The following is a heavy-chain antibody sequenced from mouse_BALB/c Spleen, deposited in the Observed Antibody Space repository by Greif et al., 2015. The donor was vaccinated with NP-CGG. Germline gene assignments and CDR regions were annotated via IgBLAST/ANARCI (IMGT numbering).Heavy chain of an antibody. CDR3: KTTVVFDY. V-gene: IGHV14-4*02. Sequence: EVQGVESRAELVRSGASVKLSCTASGFNIKDYYMHWVKQRPEQGLEWIGWIDPENGDTEYAPKFQGKATMTADTSSNTAYLQLSSLTSEDTAVYYCKTTVVFDYWGQGTTLTVSS. CDR1: GFNIKDYY. CDR2: IDPENGDT. J-gene: IGHJ2*01. D-gene: IGHD1-1*01.